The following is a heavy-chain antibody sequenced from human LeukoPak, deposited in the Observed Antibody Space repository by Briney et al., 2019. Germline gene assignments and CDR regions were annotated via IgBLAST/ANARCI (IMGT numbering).Heavy chain of an antibody. Sequence: GGSLRLSCAASGFTFSSYNMNWVRQAPGKGLEWVSSITSDSRYIYYADSVKGRFTISRDNAKNSLYLQMNSLRAEDTAVYYCAELGITMIGGVWGKGTTVTISS. CDR1: GFTFSSYN. V-gene: IGHV3-21*01. J-gene: IGHJ6*04. CDR2: ITSDSRYI. D-gene: IGHD3-10*02. CDR3: AELGITMIGGV.